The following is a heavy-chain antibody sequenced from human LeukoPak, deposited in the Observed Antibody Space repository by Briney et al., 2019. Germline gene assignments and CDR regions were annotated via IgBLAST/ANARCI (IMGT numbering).Heavy chain of an antibody. V-gene: IGHV3-48*04. D-gene: IGHD4-17*01. J-gene: IGHJ6*03. Sequence: GGSLRLSCAASGFMFSTYSMNWVRQAPGKGLEWISYISSSSSTIYYADSVKGRFTISRDNAKNSLYLQMNSLRAEDTAVYYCARRVTTDYYYYMDVWGKGTTVTVSS. CDR3: ARRVTTDYYYYMDV. CDR2: ISSSSSTI. CDR1: GFMFSTYS.